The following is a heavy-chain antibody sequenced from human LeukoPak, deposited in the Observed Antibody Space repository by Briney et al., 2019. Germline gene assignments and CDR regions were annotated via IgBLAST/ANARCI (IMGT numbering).Heavy chain of an antibody. V-gene: IGHV3-30*18. J-gene: IGHJ4*02. CDR1: GFTFSSYA. D-gene: IGHD6-13*01. CDR2: ISYDGSNK. CDR3: AKGLSSSWYEPLLLS. Sequence: GGSLRLSCAASGFTFSSYAMHWVRQAPGKGLEWMAVISYDGSNKYYTDSVKGRFTISRDDSMNTLYLQMTSLRAEDTAVYYCAKGLSSSWYEPLLLSWGQGTLVTVSS.